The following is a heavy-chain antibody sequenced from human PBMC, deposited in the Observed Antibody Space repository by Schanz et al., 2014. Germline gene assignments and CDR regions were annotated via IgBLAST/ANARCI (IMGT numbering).Heavy chain of an antibody. J-gene: IGHJ4*02. CDR3: AKELRPGTERPRGNFDY. Sequence: QVQLVESGGGVVQPGGSLRLSCAASGFTFSFSGMQWVRQAPGKGLEWVAFIRYDGSNKYYADSVKGRFTISRDNSKNTLSLQMNSLRAEDTAVYYCAKELRPGTERPRGNFDYWGQGTLVTVSS. CDR1: GFTFSFSG. D-gene: IGHD6-13*01. CDR2: IRYDGSNK. V-gene: IGHV3-30*02.